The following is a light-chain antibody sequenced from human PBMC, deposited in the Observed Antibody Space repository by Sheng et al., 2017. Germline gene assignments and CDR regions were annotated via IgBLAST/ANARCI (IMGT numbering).Light chain of an antibody. J-gene: IGLJ3*02. CDR1: SSSIGNNH. CDR3: ATWDNSLSAGV. Sequence: QSVLTQPPSVSAAAGQKVTISCSGSSSSIGNNHVSWYQHLPGRAPKLLIYDDNQRPSGIPDRFSGSRSGTSATLGISGLQTGDEADYSCATWDNSLSAGVFGGGTRVTVL. V-gene: IGLV1-51*01. CDR2: DDN.